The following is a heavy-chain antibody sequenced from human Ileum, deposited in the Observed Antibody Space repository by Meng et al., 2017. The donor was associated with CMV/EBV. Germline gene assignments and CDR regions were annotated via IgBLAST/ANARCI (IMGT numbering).Heavy chain of an antibody. CDR2: IYNSGKT. J-gene: IGHJ4*02. Sequence: QVQLKESGPGLVKSSETLSLICIVSGDSIPTGNSYWSWIRQAPGKDMEWIGYIYNSGKTDCNPSLKSRVTISIDTSKNQFSLKLTSVTAADTAVYYCARGRVAQDYWGQGTLVTVSS. CDR3: ARGRVAQDY. V-gene: IGHV4-30-4*01. CDR1: GDSIPTGNSY.